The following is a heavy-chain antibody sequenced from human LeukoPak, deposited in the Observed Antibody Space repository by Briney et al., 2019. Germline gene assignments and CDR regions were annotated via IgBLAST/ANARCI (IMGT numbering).Heavy chain of an antibody. Sequence: PGGSLRLSCAASGFTFSSYSMNWVRQAPGKGLEWVSYISSSSSTIYYADSVKGRFTISRDNAKNSPYLQMNSLRAEDTAVYYCARRVRSGWYYFDYWGQGTLVTVSS. D-gene: IGHD6-19*01. CDR2: ISSSSSTI. CDR3: ARRVRSGWYYFDY. V-gene: IGHV3-48*04. J-gene: IGHJ4*02. CDR1: GFTFSSYS.